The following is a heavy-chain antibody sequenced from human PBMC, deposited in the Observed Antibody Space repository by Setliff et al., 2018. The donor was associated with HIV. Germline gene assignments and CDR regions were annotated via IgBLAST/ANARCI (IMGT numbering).Heavy chain of an antibody. CDR1: GFTFSSYS. CDR2: ISSSSSYI. CDR3: ATDSPSFY. J-gene: IGHJ4*02. V-gene: IGHV3-21*01. Sequence: GGSLRLSCAASGFTFSSYSMNWVCQAPGKGLEWVSSISSSSSYIYYADSVKGRFTISRDNAKNSLYLQMKSLRAEDTALYYCATDSPSFYWGQGTLVTVSS. D-gene: IGHD2-2*01.